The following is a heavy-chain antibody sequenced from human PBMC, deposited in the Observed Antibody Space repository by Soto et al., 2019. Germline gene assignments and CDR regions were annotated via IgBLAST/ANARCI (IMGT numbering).Heavy chain of an antibody. Sequence: KPSETLSLTCAVSGYSISSGYYWGWIRQPPGKGLEWIGSIYHSGSTYYNPSLKSRVTISVDTSKNQFSLKLSSVTAADTAVYYCARLIVVVVAATQGWFDPWGQGTLVTVSS. CDR3: ARLIVVVVAATQGWFDP. J-gene: IGHJ5*02. CDR1: GYSISSGYY. CDR2: IYHSGST. V-gene: IGHV4-38-2*01. D-gene: IGHD2-15*01.